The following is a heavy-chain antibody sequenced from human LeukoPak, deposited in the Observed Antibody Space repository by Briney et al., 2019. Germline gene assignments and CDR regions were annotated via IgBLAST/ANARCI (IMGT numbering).Heavy chain of an antibody. D-gene: IGHD6-25*01. Sequence: SETLSLTCTVSGGSISSYYWSWIRQPPGKGLEWIGYIYYSGSTNYNPSLKSRVTISVDTSKNQFSLKLSSVTAADTAVYYCARDLHAAASVWGQGTTVTVSS. V-gene: IGHV4-59*01. CDR3: ARDLHAAASV. CDR2: IYYSGST. CDR1: GGSISSYY. J-gene: IGHJ6*02.